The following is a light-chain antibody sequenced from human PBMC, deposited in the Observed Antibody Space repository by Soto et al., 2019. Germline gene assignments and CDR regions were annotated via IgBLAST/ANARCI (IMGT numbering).Light chain of an antibody. Sequence: QALVTQEPSLTLSPGGTVTLTCASTTGAVTSGHYPYWFQQKPGQAPRTLIYDTNNKHSWTPARFSGSLLGGNAALTLSGAQPEDEAEYYCLLTYGDVRVFGGGTKLTVL. CDR3: LLTYGDVRV. CDR2: DTN. J-gene: IGLJ2*01. CDR1: TGAVTSGHY. V-gene: IGLV7-46*01.